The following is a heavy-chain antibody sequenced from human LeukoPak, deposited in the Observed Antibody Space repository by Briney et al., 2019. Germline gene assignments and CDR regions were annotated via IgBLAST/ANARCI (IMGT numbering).Heavy chain of an antibody. CDR2: INHSGST. CDR1: GGSFSGYY. CDR3: ARGGREIIAARFFDY. V-gene: IGHV4-34*01. J-gene: IGHJ4*02. Sequence: SETLSLTCAVYGGSFSGYYWSWIRQPPGKGLEWIGEINHSGSTNYNPSLKSRVTISVDTSKNQFSLKLSSVTAADTAVYYCARGGREIIAARFFDYWGQGTLVTVSS. D-gene: IGHD6-6*01.